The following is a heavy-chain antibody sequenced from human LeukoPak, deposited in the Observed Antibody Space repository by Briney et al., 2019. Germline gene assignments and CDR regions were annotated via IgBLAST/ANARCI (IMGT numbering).Heavy chain of an antibody. J-gene: IGHJ5*02. CDR3: VKGGLLLGSGRGWFDP. D-gene: IGHD3-10*01. V-gene: IGHV3-9*01. CDR2: ISWNSINI. Sequence: GGSLRLSCAASGFTFDDYAMHWVRQAPGEGLEWVSGISWNSINIGYADSVKGRFTISRDNAKNSLYLQMNSLRVEDTAFYYCVKGGLLLGSGRGWFDPWGQGTLVTVSS. CDR1: GFTFDDYA.